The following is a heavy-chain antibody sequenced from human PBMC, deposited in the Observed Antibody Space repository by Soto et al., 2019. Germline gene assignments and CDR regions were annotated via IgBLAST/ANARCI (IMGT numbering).Heavy chain of an antibody. V-gene: IGHV3-23*01. CDR1: GFTFSSYA. J-gene: IGHJ6*02. D-gene: IGHD2-2*01. Sequence: EVQLLESGGGLVQPGGSLRPSCAASGFTFSSYAMSWVRQAPGKGLEWVSAISGSGGSTYYADSVKGRFTISRDNSKNTLYLQMNSLRAEDTAVYYCASNGEEPAALGMDVWGQGTTVTVSS. CDR3: ASNGEEPAALGMDV. CDR2: ISGSGGST.